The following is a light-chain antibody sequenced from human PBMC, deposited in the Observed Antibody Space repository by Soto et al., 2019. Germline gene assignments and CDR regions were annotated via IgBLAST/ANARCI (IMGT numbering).Light chain of an antibody. CDR1: QSLRHRDGKTY. J-gene: IGKJ5*01. CDR3: MKHIQLPLIT. Sequence: DIEMTQTPLSVSVTPGHPASISCKSSQSLRHRDGKTYLYWYLQKPGHPPQLLLYEVSTRFSGVPDRFSGSGSGTDFTLKISRVEAEDVGVYYGMKHIQLPLITFGQGTRPEIK. CDR2: EVS. V-gene: IGKV2D-29*01.